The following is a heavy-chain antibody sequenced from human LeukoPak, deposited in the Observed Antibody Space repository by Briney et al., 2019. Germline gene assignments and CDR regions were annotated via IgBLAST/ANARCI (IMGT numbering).Heavy chain of an antibody. J-gene: IGHJ3*02. CDR1: GFTFDDYA. Sequence: GGSLRLSCAASGFTFDDYAMHWVRQAPGKGLEWVSGISWNSGSIGYADSVKGRFTISRDDAKNSLYLQMNSLRAEDMALYYCAKGNDEGFSSGWHDAFDIWGQGTMVTVSS. CDR2: ISWNSGSI. D-gene: IGHD6-19*01. V-gene: IGHV3-9*03. CDR3: AKGNDEGFSSGWHDAFDI.